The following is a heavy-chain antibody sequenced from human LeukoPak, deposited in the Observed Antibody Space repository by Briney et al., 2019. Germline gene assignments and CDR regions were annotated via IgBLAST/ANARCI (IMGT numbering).Heavy chain of an antibody. Sequence: GGSLRLSCAASGFTFDDYAMHWVRQAPGKGLEWVSGISWNSGSIGYVDSVKGRFTISRDNAKNSLYLQMNSLRAEDMALYYCAKSIVGATWGYFDYWGQGTLVTVSS. V-gene: IGHV3-9*03. CDR1: GFTFDDYA. CDR2: ISWNSGSI. D-gene: IGHD1-26*01. J-gene: IGHJ4*02. CDR3: AKSIVGATWGYFDY.